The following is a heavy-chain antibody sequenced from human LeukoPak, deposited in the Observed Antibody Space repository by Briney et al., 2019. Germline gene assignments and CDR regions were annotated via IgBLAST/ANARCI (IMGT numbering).Heavy chain of an antibody. CDR1: GYTFTSYG. V-gene: IGHV1-18*01. CDR2: ISAYNGNT. D-gene: IGHD2-15*01. CDR3: ARDGPDGVVAAVPVHYYYYGMDV. J-gene: IGHJ6*02. Sequence: ASVKVSCKAPGYTFTSYGISWVRQAPGQGLEWMGWISAYNGNTNYAQKLQGRVTMTTDTSTSTAYMELRSLRSDDTAVYYCARDGPDGVVAAVPVHYYYYGMDVWGQGTTVTVSS.